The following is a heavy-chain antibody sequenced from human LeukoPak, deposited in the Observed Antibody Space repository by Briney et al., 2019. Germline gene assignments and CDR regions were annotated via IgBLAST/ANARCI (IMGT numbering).Heavy chain of an antibody. CDR3: ARGVMYYDSSGYLFDY. V-gene: IGHV3-33*08. CDR2: IWYDGSNK. J-gene: IGHJ4*02. D-gene: IGHD3-22*01. Sequence: PAKSLRLSCAASGFTFSSYGMHWVRQAPGKGLGWMAIIWYDGSNKYYADSVKGRFTISRDNSKNTLYLQMNSLRAEDTAVYYCARGVMYYDSSGYLFDYWGQGILVTVSS. CDR1: GFTFSSYG.